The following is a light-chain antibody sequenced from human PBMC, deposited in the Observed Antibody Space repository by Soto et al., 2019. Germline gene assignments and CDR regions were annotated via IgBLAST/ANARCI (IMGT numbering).Light chain of an antibody. CDR2: EVS. J-gene: IGLJ1*01. CDR3: SSYTSSSTPQV. CDR1: SSDVGGYNY. V-gene: IGLV2-14*01. Sequence: QSALTQPASVSGSPGQSITISCTGTSSDVGGYNYVSWYQQHPGKAPKLMIYEVSNRPSGVSNRFSGSKSGNTASLTISGLQAADEAAYYCSSYTSSSTPQVFGTGTKVTVL.